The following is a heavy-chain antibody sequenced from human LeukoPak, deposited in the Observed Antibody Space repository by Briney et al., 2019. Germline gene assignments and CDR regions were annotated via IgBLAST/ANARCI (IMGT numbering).Heavy chain of an antibody. J-gene: IGHJ6*02. CDR2: IIPIFGTA. CDR3: ARERLGYGYDYYYYGMDV. CDR1: GGTFSSYA. D-gene: IGHD5-18*01. V-gene: IGHV1-69*01. Sequence: SVKVSCKASGGTFSSYAVSWVRQAPGQGLEWMGGIIPIFGTANYAQKFQGRVTITADESTSTAYMELSSLRSEDTAVYYCARERLGYGYDYYYYGMDVWGQGTTVTVSS.